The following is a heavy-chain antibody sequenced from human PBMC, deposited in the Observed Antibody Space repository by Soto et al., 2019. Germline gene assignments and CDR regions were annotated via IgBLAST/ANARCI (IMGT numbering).Heavy chain of an antibody. Sequence: QVQLVESGGGVVQPGGSLRLSCAGSGFSFSNHVMHWVRQAPGKGLEWVAVISYDGGNAYYAESVKGRFTVSRDNSKNTMYIEMSSVRGEDTAVYYCARDLTVFGVLNGDSPMDVWGQGTTVTVSS. D-gene: IGHD3-3*01. CDR2: ISYDGGNA. J-gene: IGHJ6*02. V-gene: IGHV3-30*03. CDR3: ARDLTVFGVLNGDSPMDV. CDR1: GFSFSNHV.